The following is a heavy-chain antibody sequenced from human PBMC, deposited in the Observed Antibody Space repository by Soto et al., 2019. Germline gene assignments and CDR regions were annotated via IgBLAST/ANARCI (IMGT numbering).Heavy chain of an antibody. D-gene: IGHD5-12*01. CDR2: IHYNGNT. J-gene: IGHJ4*02. CDR1: GDSISAYS. V-gene: IGHV4-59*01. Sequence: PSETLSLTCTVSGDSISAYSWSWVRQPPGKGLEWIGNIHYNGNTKYSPSLKSRVTMSVDTSKNHFSLRLISVTAADTAIYFCAREGNLGRWLQPLGFWGQGTLVTVSS. CDR3: AREGNLGRWLQPLGF.